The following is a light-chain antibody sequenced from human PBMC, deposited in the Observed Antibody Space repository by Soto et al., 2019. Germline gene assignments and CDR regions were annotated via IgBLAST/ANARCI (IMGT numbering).Light chain of an antibody. CDR2: GAS. CDR1: QSVTSSF. Sequence: DIVLTQSPGPLSLSPGERATLSCMASQSVTSSFLVWYQQKPAQAPRLLIYGASSRATGIPDRFSGSGSGTDFTLTISRLEPEDVAVYYCQQYDSSQITFGQGTRLEIK. J-gene: IGKJ5*01. V-gene: IGKV3-20*01. CDR3: QQYDSSQIT.